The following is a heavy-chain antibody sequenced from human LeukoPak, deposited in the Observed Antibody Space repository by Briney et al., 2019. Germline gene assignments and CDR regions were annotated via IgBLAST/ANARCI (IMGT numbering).Heavy chain of an antibody. J-gene: IGHJ4*02. D-gene: IGHD3-22*01. V-gene: IGHV3-21*01. CDR2: ISSGSSYI. CDR3: ASEGGDYYDSSGYLGY. Sequence: GGSLRLSCAASGFTFSSYSMNWVRQAPGKGLEWVSSISSGSSYIYYADSVKGRFTISRDNAKDSLYLQMNSLRAEDTAVYYCASEGGDYYDSSGYLGYWGQGTLVTVSS. CDR1: GFTFSSYS.